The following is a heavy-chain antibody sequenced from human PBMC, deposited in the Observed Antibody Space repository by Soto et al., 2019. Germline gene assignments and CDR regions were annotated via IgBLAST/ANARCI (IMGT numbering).Heavy chain of an antibody. CDR1: GGSISSYY. CDR3: ARAYYDFWSGYYSGPSHGWFDP. CDR2: IYYSGST. Sequence: LSLTCTVSGGSISSYYWSWIRQPPGKGLEWIGYIYYSGSTNYNPSLKSRVTISVDTSKNQFSLKLSSVTAADTAVYYCARAYYDFWSGYYSGPSHGWFDPWGQGTLGTVSS. J-gene: IGHJ5*02. D-gene: IGHD3-3*01. V-gene: IGHV4-59*01.